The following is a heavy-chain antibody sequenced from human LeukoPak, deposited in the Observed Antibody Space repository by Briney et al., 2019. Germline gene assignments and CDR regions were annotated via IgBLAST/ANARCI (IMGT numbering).Heavy chain of an antibody. D-gene: IGHD3-22*01. J-gene: IGHJ4*02. CDR3: ARDVKGYYDSSGS. Sequence: PGGSLRLSCAASGFTFSSYWMHWVRQAPGKGLVWVSRNNSDGSSTSYADSVKGRFTISRDNAKNTLYLQMNSLRAEDTAVYYCARDVKGYYDSSGSWGQGTLVTVSS. CDR1: GFTFSSYW. CDR2: NNSDGSST. V-gene: IGHV3-74*01.